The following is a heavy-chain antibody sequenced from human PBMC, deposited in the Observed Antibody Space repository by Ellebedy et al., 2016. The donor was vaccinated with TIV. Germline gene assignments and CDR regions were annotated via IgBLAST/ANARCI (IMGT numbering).Heavy chain of an antibody. Sequence: ASVKVSXKASGYTFTSYDINWVRQATGQGLEWMGWMNPNSGNTGYAQKFQGRVTMTRNTSISTAYMELSSLRSEDTAVYYCAREFLSPHYDILTGKGMDVWGKGTTVTVSS. CDR3: AREFLSPHYDILTGKGMDV. D-gene: IGHD3-9*01. CDR1: GYTFTSYD. J-gene: IGHJ6*03. V-gene: IGHV1-8*01. CDR2: MNPNSGNT.